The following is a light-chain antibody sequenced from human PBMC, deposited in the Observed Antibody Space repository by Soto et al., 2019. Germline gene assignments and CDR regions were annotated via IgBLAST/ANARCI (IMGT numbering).Light chain of an antibody. J-gene: IGKJ2*01. CDR2: AAS. V-gene: IGKV1-39*01. Sequence: DIQMTQSPSSLSASVGDRVTITCRASQRVSTYLNWYQQKPEKAPKLLIYAASRLQSGVPSRFSGSGSGTEFTLTISSLQPEDFATYYGQQSYSTPRTFGQGTKLEIK. CDR3: QQSYSTPRT. CDR1: QRVSTY.